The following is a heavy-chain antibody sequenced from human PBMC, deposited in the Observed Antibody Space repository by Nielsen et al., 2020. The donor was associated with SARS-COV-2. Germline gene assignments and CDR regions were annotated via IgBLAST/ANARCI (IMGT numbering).Heavy chain of an antibody. V-gene: IGHV4-39*07. D-gene: IGHD6-6*01. CDR1: GGSISSSSYY. CDR3: ARDFVAARSYYGMDV. J-gene: IGHJ6*02. CDR2: IYYSGST. Sequence: SETLSLTCTVSGGSISSSSYYWGWIRQPPGKGLEWIGSIYYSGSTYYNPSLKSRVTISVDTSKNQFSLKLSSVTAADTAVYYCARDFVAARSYYGMDVWGQGTTVTVSS.